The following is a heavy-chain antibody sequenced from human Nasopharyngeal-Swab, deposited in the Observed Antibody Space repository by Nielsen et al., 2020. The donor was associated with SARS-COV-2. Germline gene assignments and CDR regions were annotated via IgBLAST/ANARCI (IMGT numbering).Heavy chain of an antibody. CDR3: ARDMVRGVWGY. CDR2: ISGSGNII. J-gene: IGHJ4*02. D-gene: IGHD3-10*01. CDR1: GFTLSTYG. Sequence: GGSLRLSCAASGFTLSTYGMNWVRQAPGKGLEWVSHISGSGNIIYYADSVKGRFTISRDSAKNSLYLQMNSLRAEDTAVYYCARDMVRGVWGYWGQGTLVTVSS. V-gene: IGHV3-48*03.